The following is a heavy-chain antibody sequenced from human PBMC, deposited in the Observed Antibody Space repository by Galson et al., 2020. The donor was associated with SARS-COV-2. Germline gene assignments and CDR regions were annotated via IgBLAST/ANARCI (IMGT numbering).Heavy chain of an antibody. J-gene: IGHJ4*02. V-gene: IGHV3-23*01. Sequence: GGYLTLSCAASGFTFNNYAMNWVRKAPRTGLEWVSALSGGGGSTFYAHSVKRRLAISRDNSKNTLYLQMSSLRVEDAAVYYCAKAYRKITVTYPQGVQKPFDSWGQGTLVTVSS. D-gene: IGHD6-6*01. CDR2: LSGGGGST. CDR1: GFTFNNYA. CDR3: AKAYRKITVTYPQGVQKPFDS.